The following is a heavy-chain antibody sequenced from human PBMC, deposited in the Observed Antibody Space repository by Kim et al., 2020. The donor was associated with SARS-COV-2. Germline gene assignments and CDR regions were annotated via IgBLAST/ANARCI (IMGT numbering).Heavy chain of an antibody. J-gene: IGHJ6*04. Sequence: GGSLRLSCAASGFTFSSYEMNWVRQAPGKGLEWVSYISSSGSTIYYADSVKGRFTISRDNAKNSLYLQMNSLRAEDTAVYYCALGDTAYYYYGMYVWGEGTTVTVSS. CDR3: ALGDTAYYYYGMYV. D-gene: IGHD4-17*01. V-gene: IGHV3-48*03. CDR2: ISSSGSTI. CDR1: GFTFSSYE.